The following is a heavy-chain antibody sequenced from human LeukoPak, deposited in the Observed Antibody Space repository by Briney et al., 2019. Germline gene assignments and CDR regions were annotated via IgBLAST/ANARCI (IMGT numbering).Heavy chain of an antibody. CDR1: GFTFSSYW. CDR2: ITPDGSTT. V-gene: IGHV3-74*01. J-gene: IGHJ4*02. CDR3: AREMATTPVTPDY. D-gene: IGHD5-24*01. Sequence: QSGGSLRLSCAASGFTFSSYWMLWVRQAPGKGLVWVSRITPDGSTTRYADSVKGRFTISRDNAKNTLYLQMHSLRAEDTAVYYCAREMATTPVTPDYWGQGTLVTVSS.